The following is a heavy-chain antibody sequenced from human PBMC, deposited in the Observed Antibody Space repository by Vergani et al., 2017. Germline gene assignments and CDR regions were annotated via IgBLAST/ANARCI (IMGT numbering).Heavy chain of an antibody. D-gene: IGHD3-22*01. V-gene: IGHV3-9*01. CDR3: AKGDSSGYYYGIDY. CDR1: GFTFDDYA. J-gene: IGHJ4*02. CDR2: ISWNSGSI. Sequence: EVQLVESGGGLVQPCRSLRLSCAASGFTFDDYAMHWVRQAPGKGLEWVSGISWNSGSIGYADSVKGRFTISRDNAKNSLYLQMNSLRAEDTALYYCAKGDSSGYYYGIDYWGQGTLVTVSS.